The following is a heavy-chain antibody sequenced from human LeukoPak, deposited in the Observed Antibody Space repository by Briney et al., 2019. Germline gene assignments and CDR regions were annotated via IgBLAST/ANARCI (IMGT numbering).Heavy chain of an antibody. V-gene: IGHV3-33*01. CDR1: GFTSSSYG. CDR2: IWYDGSNK. CDR3: ARQHFDWLLLYAFDI. J-gene: IGHJ3*02. Sequence: GGPLRPPCAASGFTSSSYGMHWVRQAPGKGLKWGAVIWYDGSNKYYADSVKGRFTISRDNSKNTLYLQMNSLRAEDTAVYYCARQHFDWLLLYAFDIWGQGTMVTVSS. D-gene: IGHD3-9*01.